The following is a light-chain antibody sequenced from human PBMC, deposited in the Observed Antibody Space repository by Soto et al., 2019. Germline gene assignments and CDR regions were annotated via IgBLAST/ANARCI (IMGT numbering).Light chain of an antibody. V-gene: IGKV1-6*01. J-gene: IGKJ1*01. CDR3: LQDYNYPWT. CDR2: AAS. Sequence: AIQMTQSPSSLSASVGDRVTITCRASQGIGNDLVWYQQKPGKAPTLLIYAASNLQSGVPARFSGSGSGTDFTLTISSLQPEDFATYYCLQDYNYPWTFGQGTKVEIK. CDR1: QGIGND.